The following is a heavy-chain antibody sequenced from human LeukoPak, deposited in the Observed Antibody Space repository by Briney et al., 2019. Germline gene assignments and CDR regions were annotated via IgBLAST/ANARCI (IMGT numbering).Heavy chain of an antibody. J-gene: IGHJ4*02. D-gene: IGHD2-15*01. Sequence: GRSLRLSCAASGFTLDDYAMHWVRQAPGKGLEWVSGISWNSGSIGYADSVKGRFTISRDNSKNTLYLQMNSLRAEDTAVYYCAKALYCSGGSCYAYFDYWGQGTLVTVSS. CDR3: AKALYCSGGSCYAYFDY. CDR1: GFTLDDYA. CDR2: ISWNSGSI. V-gene: IGHV3-9*01.